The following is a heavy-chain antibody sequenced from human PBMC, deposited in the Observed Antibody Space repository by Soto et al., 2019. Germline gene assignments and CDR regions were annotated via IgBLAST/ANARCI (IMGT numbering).Heavy chain of an antibody. V-gene: IGHV3-74*01. Sequence: GGSLRLSCAASGFTFSSYWMHWVRQAPGKGLVWVSRINSDGSSTSYADSVKGRFTISRDNAKNTLYLQMNSLRAEATAVYYCARVGLRWYAFDYWGQGTLVTVSS. CDR2: INSDGSST. CDR3: ARVGLRWYAFDY. J-gene: IGHJ4*02. CDR1: GFTFSSYW. D-gene: IGHD4-17*01.